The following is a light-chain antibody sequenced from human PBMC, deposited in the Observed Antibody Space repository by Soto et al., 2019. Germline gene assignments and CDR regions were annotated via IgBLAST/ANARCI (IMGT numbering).Light chain of an antibody. CDR3: QQNYNTLIT. Sequence: DIQMTQSPSSLSASVGDRVTITCRASQSISSSFLNWYQQKPGKAPKLLIFSASSLQRGVPSRFSGSGSGTDFTLTISSLQPEDFTTYYCQQNYNTLITFGQGTRLEIK. CDR2: SAS. CDR1: QSISSSF. V-gene: IGKV1-39*01. J-gene: IGKJ5*01.